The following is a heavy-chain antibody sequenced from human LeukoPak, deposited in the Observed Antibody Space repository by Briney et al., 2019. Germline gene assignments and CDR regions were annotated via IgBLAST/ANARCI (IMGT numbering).Heavy chain of an antibody. V-gene: IGHV1-69*13. J-gene: IGHJ3*02. CDR2: IIPIFGTA. D-gene: IGHD1-26*01. CDR3: ARDEGSGSSDFDDFDI. Sequence: SSVKVSCKASGYTFTSYDINGVRQATGQGLEWMGGIIPIFGTANYAQKFQGRVTITADESPSTAYMELSSLRSEDTAVYYCARDEGSGSSDFDDFDIWGQGTMVTVSS. CDR1: GYTFTSYD.